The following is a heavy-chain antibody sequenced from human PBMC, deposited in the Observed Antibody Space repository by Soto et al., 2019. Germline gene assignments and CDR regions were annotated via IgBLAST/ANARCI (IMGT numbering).Heavy chain of an antibody. Sequence: EVQLVESGGGLIQPGGSLRLSCAASGFSVSNNYMSWIRQAPGKGLQWVSVIYSGGNTYYADSVKGRFTISRDNSKNTLFLQMNSLRAEDTAVYYCARDPMVRGVSVPYWGPGTLVTVSS. CDR2: IYSGGNT. V-gene: IGHV3-53*01. D-gene: IGHD3-10*01. CDR3: ARDPMVRGVSVPY. J-gene: IGHJ4*02. CDR1: GFSVSNNY.